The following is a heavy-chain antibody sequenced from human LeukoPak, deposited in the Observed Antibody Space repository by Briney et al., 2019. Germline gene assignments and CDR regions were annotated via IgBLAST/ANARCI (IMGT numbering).Heavy chain of an antibody. CDR3: ARDSGSYGRFRYYYGMDV. V-gene: IGHV4-59*01. CDR1: GGSISSYY. D-gene: IGHD1-26*01. Sequence: SETLSLTCTVSGGSISSYYWSWIRQPPGKGLEWIGYIYYSGSTNYNPSLKSRVTISVDTSKNQFSLKLSSVTAADTAVYYCARDSGSYGRFRYYYGMDVWGQGTTVTVSS. CDR2: IYYSGST. J-gene: IGHJ6*02.